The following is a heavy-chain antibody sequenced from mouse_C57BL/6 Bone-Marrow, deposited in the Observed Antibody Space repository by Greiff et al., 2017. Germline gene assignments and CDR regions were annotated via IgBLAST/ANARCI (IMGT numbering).Heavy chain of an antibody. J-gene: IGHJ4*01. CDR2: IHPNSGST. Sequence: QVQLQQPRAELVKPGASVKLSCKASGYTFTSYWMHWVKQRPGQGLEWIGMIHPNSGSTNYNEKFKSKATLTVDKSSSTAYMQLSSLTSEDSAVYYCAKGSNFYYAMDYWGQGTSVTVSS. CDR3: AKGSNFYYAMDY. CDR1: GYTFTSYW. V-gene: IGHV1-64*01. D-gene: IGHD2-5*01.